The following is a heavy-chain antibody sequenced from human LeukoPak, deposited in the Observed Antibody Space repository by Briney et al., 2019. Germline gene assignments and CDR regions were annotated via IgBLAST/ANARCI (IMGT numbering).Heavy chain of an antibody. J-gene: IGHJ4*02. CDR2: VSVSGDTA. V-gene: IGHV3-23*01. Sequence: PGGSLRLSCVASGFTFSSYAMNWVPQAPGKGLECLSVVSVSGDTAYFADSGKGRFTISRDNSKNTLYLQMNTLRADDTAIYYCAKVASGGHCYQSDCWGQGTLVTVSS. CDR1: GFTFSSYA. CDR3: AKVASGGHCYQSDC. D-gene: IGHD2-21*02.